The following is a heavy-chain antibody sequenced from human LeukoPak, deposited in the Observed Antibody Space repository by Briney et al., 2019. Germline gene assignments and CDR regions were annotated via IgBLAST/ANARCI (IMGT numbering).Heavy chain of an antibody. D-gene: IGHD3-22*01. CDR2: IYSGGST. Sequence: GGSLRLSCAASGFTFDDYGLSWVRQAPGKGLEWVSVIYSGGSTYYADSVKGRFTISRDNSKNTLYLQMNSLRAEDTAVYYCARLDSSGYYLWFDPWGQGTLVTVSS. V-gene: IGHV3-66*01. CDR1: GFTFDDYG. CDR3: ARLDSSGYYLWFDP. J-gene: IGHJ5*02.